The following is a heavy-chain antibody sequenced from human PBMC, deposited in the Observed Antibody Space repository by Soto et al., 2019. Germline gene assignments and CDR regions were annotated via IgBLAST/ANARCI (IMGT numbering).Heavy chain of an antibody. CDR1: GGSISSGGYY. CDR2: IYYSGST. D-gene: IGHD2-2*01. CDR3: ARGLPGVVPAARYYFDY. J-gene: IGHJ4*02. V-gene: IGHV4-31*03. Sequence: SETLSLTCTVSGGSISSGGYYWSWIRQHPGKGLEWIGYIYYSGSTYYNPSLKSRVTISVDTSKNQFSLKLSSVTAADTAVYYCARGLPGVVPAARYYFDYWGQGTLVTVSS.